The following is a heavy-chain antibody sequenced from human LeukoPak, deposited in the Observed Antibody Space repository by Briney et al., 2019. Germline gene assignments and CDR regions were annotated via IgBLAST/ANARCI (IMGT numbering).Heavy chain of an antibody. D-gene: IGHD6-19*01. Sequence: PSQTLSLTCTVSGGSISSGSYYWSWIRQPAGKGLEWIGRIYTSGSTNYNPSLKSRVTISIDTSKNQFSLKLSSVTAADTALYYCARGSSGWSNFDYWGQGTLVTVSS. V-gene: IGHV4-61*02. CDR2: IYTSGST. J-gene: IGHJ4*02. CDR1: GGSISSGSYY. CDR3: ARGSSGWSNFDY.